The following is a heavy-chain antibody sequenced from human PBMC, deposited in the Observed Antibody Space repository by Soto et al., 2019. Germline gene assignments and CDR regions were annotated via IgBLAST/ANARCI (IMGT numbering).Heavy chain of an antibody. J-gene: IGHJ6*02. Sequence: QVQLVESGGGVVQPGRSLRLSCAASSFPFSTYAMHWVRQAPGKGLEWVAIISYDGSTKYHADSVKGRFTISRDNSKNTLYLQLNSLRVEDTAVYYCARGGRGLNLWRSAMDVWGQGTTVTVSS. CDR2: ISYDGSTK. V-gene: IGHV3-30-3*01. CDR3: ARGGRGLNLWRSAMDV. D-gene: IGHD2-21*01. CDR1: SFPFSTYA.